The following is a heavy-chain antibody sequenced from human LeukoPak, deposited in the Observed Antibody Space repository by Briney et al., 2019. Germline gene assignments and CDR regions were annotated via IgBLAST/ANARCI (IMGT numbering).Heavy chain of an antibody. J-gene: IGHJ4*02. Sequence: GGSLRLSCAASGYPFSNYGMDWVRQTPGRGLEWISYISGRATNTEYADSVKARFTISRDNAENTLYLQMDNLRAEDTAVYYCAREGGGYRLFEFWGQGLLVTVSS. V-gene: IGHV3-48*04. D-gene: IGHD2-15*01. CDR2: ISGRATNT. CDR1: GYPFSNYG. CDR3: AREGGGYRLFEF.